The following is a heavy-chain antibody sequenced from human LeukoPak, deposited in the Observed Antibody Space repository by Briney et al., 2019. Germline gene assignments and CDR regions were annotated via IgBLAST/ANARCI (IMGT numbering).Heavy chain of an antibody. CDR1: GGSFSGYY. CDR2: INHSGST. J-gene: IGHJ4*02. D-gene: IGHD3-9*01. Sequence: SETLSLTCAVYGGSFSGYYWSWIRQPPGKGLEWIGEINHSGSTNYNPSLKSRVTISVDTSKSQFSLKLSSVTAADTAVYYCARVGGRGRNYDILTGYLEQYYFDYWGQGTLVTVSS. V-gene: IGHV4-34*01. CDR3: ARVGGRGRNYDILTGYLEQYYFDY.